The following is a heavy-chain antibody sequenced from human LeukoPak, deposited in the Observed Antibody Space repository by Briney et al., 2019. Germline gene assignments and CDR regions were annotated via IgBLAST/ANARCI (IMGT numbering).Heavy chain of an antibody. CDR3: ASHSSRYYYNPPVSKGFDP. Sequence: SETLSLTCTVSGGPISIYYWSWIRQPPTKGLEWIGYVHYSGNTNYNPSLESRVTISLETSKNLFSLQLKSLTAADTAVYYCASHSSRYYYNPPVSKGFDPGGQGPRVTVSS. D-gene: IGHD2/OR15-2a*01. CDR2: VHYSGNT. V-gene: IGHV4-59*01. CDR1: GGPISIYY. J-gene: IGHJ5*02.